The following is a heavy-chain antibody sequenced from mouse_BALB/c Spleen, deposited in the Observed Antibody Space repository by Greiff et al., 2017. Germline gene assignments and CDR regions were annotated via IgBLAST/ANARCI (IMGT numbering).Heavy chain of an antibody. CDR2: IDPSDSET. CDR1: GYSFTSYW. CDR3: ARGTALDY. J-gene: IGHJ2*01. D-gene: IGHD1-2*01. Sequence: VQLQQSGPQLVRPGASVKISCKASGYSFTSYWMHWVKQRPGQGLEWIGMIDPSDSETRLNQKFKDKATLTVDKSSSTAYMQLSSPTSEDSAVYYCARGTALDYWGQGTTLTVSS. V-gene: IGHV1S126*01.